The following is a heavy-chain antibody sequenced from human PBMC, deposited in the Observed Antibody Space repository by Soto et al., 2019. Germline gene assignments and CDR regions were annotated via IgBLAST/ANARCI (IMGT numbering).Heavy chain of an antibody. CDR1: GFTFSSYG. J-gene: IGHJ4*02. V-gene: IGHV3-30*18. Sequence: GGSLRLSCAASGFTFSSYGMHWVRQAPGKGLEWVAVISYDGSNKYYADSVKGRFTISRDNSKNTLYLQMNSLRAEDTAVYYCAKGARRTGPFDYWGQGTLVTVSS. CDR2: ISYDGSNK. CDR3: AKGARRTGPFDY.